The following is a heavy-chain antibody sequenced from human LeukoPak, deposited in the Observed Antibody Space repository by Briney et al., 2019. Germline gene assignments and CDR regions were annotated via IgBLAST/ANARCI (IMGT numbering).Heavy chain of an antibody. CDR3: AREGIAAPFDY. Sequence: SETLSLTCTVSGGSISSGGYYWSWIRQHPGKGLEWIGYIYYSGSTYYNPSLKSRVTISVDTSKNQFSLKLSSVTAADTAVYHCAREGIAAPFDYWGQGTLVTVSS. CDR1: GGSISSGGYY. V-gene: IGHV4-31*03. CDR2: IYYSGST. J-gene: IGHJ4*02. D-gene: IGHD6-13*01.